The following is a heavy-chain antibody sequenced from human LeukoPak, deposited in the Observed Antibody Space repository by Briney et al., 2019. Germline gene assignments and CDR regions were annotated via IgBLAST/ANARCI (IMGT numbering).Heavy chain of an antibody. J-gene: IGHJ4*02. Sequence: PGGSLRLSCAASGFTFSSYEMIWVRQAPGKGLEWTSYISSSGGTTYYADSVKGRFTISRDNAKNSLYLQMNSLRAEDTAVYYCAKRGASTSIWLDWGQGTLVTVSS. V-gene: IGHV3-48*03. CDR1: GFTFSSYE. CDR3: AKRGASTSIWLD. D-gene: IGHD3-22*01. CDR2: ISSSGGTT.